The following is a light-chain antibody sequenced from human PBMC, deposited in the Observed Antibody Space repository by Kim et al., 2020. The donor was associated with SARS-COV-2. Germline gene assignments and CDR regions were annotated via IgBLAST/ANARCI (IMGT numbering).Light chain of an antibody. J-gene: IGKJ4*01. V-gene: IGKV3-20*01. CDR1: QSVSSSY. Sequence: EIVLTQSPGPLSLSPGERATLSCRASQSVSSSYLAWYQQKPGQAPRLLIYGASSRATGILDRFSGSGSGTDFTLTISRLEPEDFAVYYCQQYGSSPLTFGGGTKVDIK. CDR3: QQYGSSPLT. CDR2: GAS.